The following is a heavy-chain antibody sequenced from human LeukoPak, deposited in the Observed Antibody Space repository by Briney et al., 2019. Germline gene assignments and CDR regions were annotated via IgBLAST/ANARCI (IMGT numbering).Heavy chain of an antibody. CDR2: ISAHNGNT. J-gene: IGHJ4*02. CDR1: GYTFTNYG. V-gene: IGHV1-18*04. D-gene: IGHD2-21*02. Sequence: ASVKVSCKASGYTFTNYGLGWVRQAPGQGLEWMGWISAHNGNTNYAQNFQDRVTMTTDTSTSTAYMELRSLRSDDTAVYYCARDPLAYCAGDCYHRFFDYWGQGTLVTVSS. CDR3: ARDPLAYCAGDCYHRFFDY.